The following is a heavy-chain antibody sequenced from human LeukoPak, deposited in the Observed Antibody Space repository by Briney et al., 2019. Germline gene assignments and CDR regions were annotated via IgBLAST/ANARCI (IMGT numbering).Heavy chain of an antibody. V-gene: IGHV3-53*01. CDR2: IYSGGST. J-gene: IGHJ4*02. Sequence: PGGSLRLSCAASGFTFSVYWMSWVRQTPGKGLEWVSVIYSGGSTYYADSVKGRFTISRDNSKNTLYLQMNSLRAEDTAVYYCARERDSSGFETYWGQGTLVTVSS. CDR3: ARERDSSGFETY. CDR1: GFTFSVYW. D-gene: IGHD6-19*01.